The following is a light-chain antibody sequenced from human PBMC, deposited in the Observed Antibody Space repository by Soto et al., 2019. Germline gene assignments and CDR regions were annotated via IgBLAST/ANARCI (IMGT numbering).Light chain of an antibody. CDR3: SSYTSSYTRV. V-gene: IGLV2-14*01. CDR1: SDDVGGYNY. Sequence: QSALSQPASVSGSPGQSITISCTGASDDVGGYNYVSWYQQHSGKAPKLIIYEVSNRPSGVSHRFSGSKSGKTASLTISGLQADDEADFYCSSYTSSYTRVFGTGTKLTVL. J-gene: IGLJ1*01. CDR2: EVS.